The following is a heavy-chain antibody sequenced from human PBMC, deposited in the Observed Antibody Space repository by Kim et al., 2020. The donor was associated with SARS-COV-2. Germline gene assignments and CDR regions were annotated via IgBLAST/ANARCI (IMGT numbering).Heavy chain of an antibody. CDR3: ARAERPGGRLWFGELVGYYFDY. J-gene: IGHJ4*02. CDR1: GGSISSSSYY. D-gene: IGHD3-10*01. CDR2: IYYSGST. V-gene: IGHV4-39*07. Sequence: SETLSLTCTVSGGSISSSSYYWGWIRQPPGKGLEWIGSIYYSGSTYYNPSLKSRVTISVDTSKNQFSLKLSSVTAADTAVYYCARAERPGGRLWFGELVGYYFDYWGQGTLVTVSS.